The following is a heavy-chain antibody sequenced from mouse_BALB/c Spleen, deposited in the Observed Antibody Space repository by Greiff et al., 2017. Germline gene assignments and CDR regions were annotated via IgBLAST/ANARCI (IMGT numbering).Heavy chain of an antibody. D-gene: IGHD2-1*01. CDR2: IDPANGNT. J-gene: IGHJ3*01. CDR3: ARDGNSAWFAY. Sequence: EVKLVESGAELVKPGASVKLSCTASGFNIKDTYMHWVKQRPEQGLEWIGRIDPANGNTKYDPKFQGKATITADTSSNTAYLQISSLTSDDTAVYYCARDGNSAWFAYWGQGTLVTVSA. V-gene: IGHV14-3*02. CDR1: GFNIKDTY.